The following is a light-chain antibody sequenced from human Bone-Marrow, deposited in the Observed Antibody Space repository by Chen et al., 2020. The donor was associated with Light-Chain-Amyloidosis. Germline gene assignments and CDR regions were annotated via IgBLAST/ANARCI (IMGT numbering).Light chain of an antibody. Sequence: QSALTQPASVSGSPGQSITISCTGTSSDVGGYNYVAWYQQHPGKAPKLMIYEVSNRPSGVSNRCSGSKAGNTASRTISGLQAEDEADYYCSSYTSSSTRVFGGGTKLTVL. V-gene: IGLV2-14*01. CDR2: EVS. J-gene: IGLJ3*02. CDR1: SSDVGGYNY. CDR3: SSYTSSSTRV.